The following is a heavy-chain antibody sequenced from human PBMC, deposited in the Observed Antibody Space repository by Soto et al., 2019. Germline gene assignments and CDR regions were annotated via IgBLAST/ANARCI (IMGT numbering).Heavy chain of an antibody. V-gene: IGHV4-59*01. D-gene: IGHD4-17*01. J-gene: IGHJ5*02. CDR3: AREINYGDYPGWFDP. CDR1: GGSISSYY. Sequence: PSETLSLTCTVSGGSISSYYWSWMRQPPGKGLEWIGYIYYSGSTNYNPSLKSRVTISVDTSKNQFSLKLSSVTAADTAVYYCAREINYGDYPGWFDPWGQGTLVTVSS. CDR2: IYYSGST.